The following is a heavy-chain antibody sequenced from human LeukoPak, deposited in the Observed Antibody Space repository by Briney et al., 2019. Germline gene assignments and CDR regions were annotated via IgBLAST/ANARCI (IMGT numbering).Heavy chain of an antibody. CDR1: GFTLSSYS. CDR2: ISSSSSYI. V-gene: IGHV3-21*01. J-gene: IGHJ6*03. CDR3: ARDGGDYGDYFYYYYYMDV. D-gene: IGHD4-17*01. Sequence: GGSLRLSCAASGFTLSSYSMNWVRQAPGKGLEWVSSISSSSSYIYYADSVKGRFTISRDNAKNSLYLQMNSLRAEDAAVYYCARDGGDYGDYFYYYYYMDVWGKGTTVTVSS.